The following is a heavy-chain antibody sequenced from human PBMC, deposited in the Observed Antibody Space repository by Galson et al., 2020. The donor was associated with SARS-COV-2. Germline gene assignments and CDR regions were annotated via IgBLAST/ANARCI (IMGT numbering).Heavy chain of an antibody. J-gene: IGHJ3*01. D-gene: IGHD2-21*01. CDR2: IYWDDDE. Sequence: SGPTLVKPTQTLTLTCTFSGFSLTTSGVGVGWIRQPPGKALEWLAIIYWDDDERYIPSLKSRLTVNKDTSKSQVVLTMTNMDPVDTATYYCARRRSESDDCGDDGDFFFSAFDVWGRGKMVTVSS. CDR1: GFSLTTSGVG. CDR3: ARRRSESDDCGDDGDFFFSAFDV. V-gene: IGHV2-5*02.